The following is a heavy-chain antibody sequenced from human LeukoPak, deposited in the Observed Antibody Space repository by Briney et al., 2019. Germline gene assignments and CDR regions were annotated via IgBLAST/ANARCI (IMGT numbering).Heavy chain of an antibody. CDR3: ARNRGYYGSGSPFYYYYFMDV. CDR1: GGSISSYY. Sequence: SETLSLTCTVSGGSISSYYRSWIRHPPGKGLERIGYIYYSGSTNYSPSLKSRVTISVDTSKNQFSLKLSSVTAADTAVYYCARNRGYYGSGSPFYYYYFMDVWGKGTTVTISS. D-gene: IGHD3-10*01. V-gene: IGHV4-59*01. J-gene: IGHJ6*03. CDR2: IYYSGST.